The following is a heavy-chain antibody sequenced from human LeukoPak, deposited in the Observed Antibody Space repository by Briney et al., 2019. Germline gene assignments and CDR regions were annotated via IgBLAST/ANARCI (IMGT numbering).Heavy chain of an antibody. CDR3: ARGGGSFSDVGPTFDP. CDR1: GYTFTRYY. J-gene: IGHJ5*02. V-gene: IGHV1-2*06. D-gene: IGHD3-16*01. Sequence: ASVTVSCKASGYTFTRYYMHWVRQAPGQGLEWMGRINPNSGGTNYAQKSQGRVTMTRDTSISTAYMELSRLRSDDTAVYCCARGGGSFSDVGPTFDPWGQGTLVTVSS. CDR2: INPNSGGT.